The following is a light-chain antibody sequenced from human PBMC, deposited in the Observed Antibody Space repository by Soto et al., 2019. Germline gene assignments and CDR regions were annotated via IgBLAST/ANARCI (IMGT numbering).Light chain of an antibody. CDR1: QGISSY. Sequence: DIQMTQSPSSLSSSVGDRVTITCRASQGISSYLAWYQQKPGKVPKLLIYAAATLPTGVPSGFSGSGSGTDFTLTISRLQPEDVATYYCQKYNSAPSTFGQGTKVEIK. J-gene: IGKJ1*01. V-gene: IGKV1-27*01. CDR3: QKYNSAPST. CDR2: AAA.